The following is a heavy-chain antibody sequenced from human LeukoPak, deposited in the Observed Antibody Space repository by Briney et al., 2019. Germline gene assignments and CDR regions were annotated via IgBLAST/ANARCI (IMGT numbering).Heavy chain of an antibody. Sequence: KSGGSLRLSCAASGFTFSSYSMNWVRQAPGKGLEWVSSISSSSSYIYYADSVKGRFTISRDNAKNSLYLQMNSLRAEDTAVYYCARDSYYDSSGYYLGFDYWGQGTLVTVSS. CDR1: GFTFSSYS. CDR3: ARDSYYDSSGYYLGFDY. D-gene: IGHD3-22*01. J-gene: IGHJ4*02. V-gene: IGHV3-21*01. CDR2: ISSSSSYI.